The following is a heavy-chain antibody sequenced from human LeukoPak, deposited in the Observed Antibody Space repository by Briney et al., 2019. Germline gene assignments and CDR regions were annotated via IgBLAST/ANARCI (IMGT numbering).Heavy chain of an antibody. D-gene: IGHD2-15*01. V-gene: IGHV3-66*02. CDR3: AKGYSYHFDY. CDR2: IYNDGRT. J-gene: IGHJ4*02. Sequence: PGGSLRLSCAASGFTVNNKYMTWVRQAPGKGLEWVSLIYNDGRTYYADSVQGRFTFSRDNSKNTLYLQMNSLGAEDTAVYYCAKGYSYHFDYWGQGTLVTVSS. CDR1: GFTVNNKY.